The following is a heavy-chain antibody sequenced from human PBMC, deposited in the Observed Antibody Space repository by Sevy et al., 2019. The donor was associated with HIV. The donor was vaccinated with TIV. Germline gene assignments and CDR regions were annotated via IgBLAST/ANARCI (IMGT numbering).Heavy chain of an antibody. V-gene: IGHV6-1*01. Sequence: SQTLSLTCAISGDSVSSNSAAWNWIRQSPSRGLEWLGRTYYRSKWYNDYAVSVKSRITINADTSKNQFSLQRNSVTSEDTAVYYCARSQWLNHDAFDIWGQGTMVTVSS. CDR1: GDSVSSNSAA. CDR3: ARSQWLNHDAFDI. CDR2: TYYRSKWYN. J-gene: IGHJ3*02. D-gene: IGHD5-12*01.